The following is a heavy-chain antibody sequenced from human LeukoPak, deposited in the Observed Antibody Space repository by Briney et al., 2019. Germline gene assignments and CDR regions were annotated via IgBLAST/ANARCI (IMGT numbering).Heavy chain of an antibody. D-gene: IGHD1-1*01. CDR2: IIPIFGTA. J-gene: IGHJ3*02. CDR3: AREVQLERRYLAFDI. CDR1: GGTFSSYA. Sequence: SVKVSCKASGGTFSSYAISLVRQAPGQGLEWMGGIIPIFGTANYAQKFQGRVTITADESTSTAYMELSSLRSEDTAVYYCAREVQLERRYLAFDIWGQGTMVTVSS. V-gene: IGHV1-69*13.